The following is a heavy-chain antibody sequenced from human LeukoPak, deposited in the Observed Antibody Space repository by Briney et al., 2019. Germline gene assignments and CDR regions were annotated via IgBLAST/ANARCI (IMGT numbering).Heavy chain of an antibody. J-gene: IGHJ4*02. Sequence: GSLRLSCAASGFTFSRYWMLWARQAPGKGPVWVSRISSDGSFTTYADSVKGRFTISRDNAKNTLYLQMSSLRAEDTAVYYCARDDGSGVDYWGQGTLVTVSS. CDR2: ISSDGSFT. CDR3: ARDDGSGVDY. D-gene: IGHD2-15*01. V-gene: IGHV3-74*03. CDR1: GFTFSRYW.